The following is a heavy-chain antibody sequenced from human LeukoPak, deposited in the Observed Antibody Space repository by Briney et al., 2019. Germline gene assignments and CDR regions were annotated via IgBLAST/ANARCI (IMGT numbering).Heavy chain of an antibody. J-gene: IGHJ5*02. Sequence: SETLSLTCTVSGGSISSSSYYWGWIRQPPGKGLEWIASIYYSGSVHYNPSLKSRVTMSVDTSKNPFSLNLRAVTAADTAGYYCARRMIGIRFDPWGQGTLVTVSS. CDR1: GGSISSSSYY. V-gene: IGHV4-39*01. D-gene: IGHD3-22*01. CDR2: IYYSGSV. CDR3: ARRMIGIRFDP.